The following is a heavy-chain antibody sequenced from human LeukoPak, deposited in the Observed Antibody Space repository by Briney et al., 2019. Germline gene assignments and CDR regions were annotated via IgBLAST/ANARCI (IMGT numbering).Heavy chain of an antibody. V-gene: IGHV4-34*01. CDR2: INHSGST. J-gene: IGHJ4*02. D-gene: IGHD4-11*01. CDR3: ARGIRHDYSNYYYFDY. CDR1: GGSFSGYY. Sequence: PSETLSLTCAVYGGSFSGYYWSWIRQPPGKGLEWIGEINHSGSTNYNPSLKSRVIISVDTSKNQFSLKLSSVTAADTAVYYCARGIRHDYSNYYYFDYWGQGTLVTVSS.